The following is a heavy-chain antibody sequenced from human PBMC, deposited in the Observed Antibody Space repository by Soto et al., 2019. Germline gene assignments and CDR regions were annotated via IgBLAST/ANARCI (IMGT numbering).Heavy chain of an antibody. Sequence: GGSLRLSCAASGFTFSSYAMSWVRQAPGKGLEWVSAISGSGGSTYCADSVKGRFTISRDNSKNTLYLQMNSLRAEDTAVYYCASTTAIRFLEWSFDYWGQGTLVTVSS. D-gene: IGHD3-3*01. V-gene: IGHV3-23*01. CDR1: GFTFSSYA. CDR2: ISGSGGST. J-gene: IGHJ4*02. CDR3: ASTTAIRFLEWSFDY.